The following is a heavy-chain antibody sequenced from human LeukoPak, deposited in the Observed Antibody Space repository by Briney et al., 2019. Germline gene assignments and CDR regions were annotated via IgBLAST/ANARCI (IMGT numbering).Heavy chain of an antibody. CDR3: AKTSAATTAASYWYFDV. D-gene: IGHD1-26*01. CDR1: GFTFSSYE. V-gene: IGHV3-48*03. CDR2: ISSSGSTI. J-gene: IGHJ2*01. Sequence: GGPLRLSCAASGFTFSSYEMNWVRQAPGKGLEWVSYISSSGSTIYYADSVKGRFTISRDRSKDTLYLQMDSLRADDTAVYFCAKTSAATTAASYWYFDVWGRGALVTVSS.